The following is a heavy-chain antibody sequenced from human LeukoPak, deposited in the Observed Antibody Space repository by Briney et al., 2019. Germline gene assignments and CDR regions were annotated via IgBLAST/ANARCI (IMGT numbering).Heavy chain of an antibody. CDR3: ARGGYRWSSAYFDY. J-gene: IGHJ4*02. D-gene: IGHD3-22*01. CDR1: DGSIRSSSYY. CDR2: IYYTGST. V-gene: IGHV4-39*01. Sequence: SETLSLTCTVSDGSIRSSSYYWSWIRQPPGKGLEWIGSIYYTGSTYYNSSLKSRVTISVDTSNNQFSLKLSSVTAADTAVYYCARGGYRWSSAYFDYWGQGTLVTVSS.